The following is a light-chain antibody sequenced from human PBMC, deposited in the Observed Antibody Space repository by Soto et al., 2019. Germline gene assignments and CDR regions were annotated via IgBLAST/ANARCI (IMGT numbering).Light chain of an antibody. CDR3: CSYAGRSTFWV. V-gene: IGLV2-23*03. Sequence: QSALTQPASVSGSPGQSITISCTGTSSDVGSYNLVSWYQQHPGKAPKLMIYEGSKRPSGVSNRFSGSKSGNTASLTISGLQAEDEADYYCCSYAGRSTFWVFGGGTNLTVL. J-gene: IGLJ2*01. CDR2: EGS. CDR1: SSDVGSYNL.